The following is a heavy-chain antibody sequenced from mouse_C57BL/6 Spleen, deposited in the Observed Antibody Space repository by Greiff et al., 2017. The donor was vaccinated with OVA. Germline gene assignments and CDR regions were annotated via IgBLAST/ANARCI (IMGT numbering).Heavy chain of an antibody. V-gene: IGHV3-6*01. CDR1: GYSITSGYY. Sequence: EVQLQESGPGLVKPSQSLSLTCSVTGYSITSGYYWNWIRQFPGNKLEWMGYISYDGSNNYNPSLKNRISITRDTSKNQFFLKLHSVTTEDTATYYCARVVFVGWLPPWYFDVWGTGTTVTVSS. J-gene: IGHJ1*03. D-gene: IGHD2-3*01. CDR2: ISYDGSN. CDR3: ARVVFVGWLPPWYFDV.